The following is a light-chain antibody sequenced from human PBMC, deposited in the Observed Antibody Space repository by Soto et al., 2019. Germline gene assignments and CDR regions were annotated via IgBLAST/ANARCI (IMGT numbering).Light chain of an antibody. CDR3: QQYDKSPYT. V-gene: IGKV3-20*01. CDR1: QIVNSND. CDR2: GAS. Sequence: EIVLTQSPDTLSLSPGERATLSCRASQIVNSNDLAWYQHKPGQAPRLLIYGASSRPGGIPDKCSGSGSGTAFTFTINRLEPEDFAVYYCQQYDKSPYTFGQGTKLEI. J-gene: IGKJ2*01.